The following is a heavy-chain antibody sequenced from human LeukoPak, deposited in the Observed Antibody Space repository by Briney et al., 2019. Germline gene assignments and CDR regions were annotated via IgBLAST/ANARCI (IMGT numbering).Heavy chain of an antibody. CDR3: ARQVCSSISCYVDY. D-gene: IGHD2-2*01. V-gene: IGHV4-39*01. CDR2: IYYSGTS. Sequence: SETLSLTCTVSRGSISSSSYYWAWIRQPPGKGLEWIGMIYYSGTSYYNASLKSRVSISVDTSKNQFSLKLSSVTAADTAVYYCARQVCSSISCYVDYWGQRTLVTVSS. J-gene: IGHJ4*02. CDR1: RGSISSSSYY.